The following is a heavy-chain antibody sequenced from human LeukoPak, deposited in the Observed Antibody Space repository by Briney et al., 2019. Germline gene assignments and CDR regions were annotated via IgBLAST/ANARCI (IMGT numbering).Heavy chain of an antibody. D-gene: IGHD3-10*02. CDR2: ISGSGGST. J-gene: IGHJ6*04. Sequence: GGSLRLSCAASGFTFDDYAMHWVRQAPGKGVEWVSGISGSGGSTYYADSVKGRFTISRDNAKNSLYLQMNSLRAEDTAVYYCAELGITMIGGVWGKGTTVTISS. CDR1: GFTFDDYA. V-gene: IGHV3-23*01. CDR3: AELGITMIGGV.